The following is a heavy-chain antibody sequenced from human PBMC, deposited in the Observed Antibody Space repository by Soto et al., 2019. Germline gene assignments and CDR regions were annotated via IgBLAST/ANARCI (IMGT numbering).Heavy chain of an antibody. CDR2: INADSGDT. CDR1: EHTSTIYY. CDR3: ATRDYDILTGYLHI. D-gene: IGHD3-9*01. Sequence: QAHLVQSGAEVRKPGASVKVSCQALEHTSTIYYIHWVRQARGQGLEWVGWINADSGDTTSAEDFRGRVTFTRDTSTSTFHMELSRLRLDDTAMYFCATRDYDILTGYLHIWGQGTLITVSS. V-gene: IGHV1-2*02. J-gene: IGHJ1*01.